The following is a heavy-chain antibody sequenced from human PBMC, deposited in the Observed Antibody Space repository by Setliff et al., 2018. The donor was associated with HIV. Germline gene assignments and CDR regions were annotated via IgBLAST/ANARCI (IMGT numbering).Heavy chain of an antibody. Sequence: GASVKVSCKASGYTFTSYYMHWVRQAPGQGLEWMGILNPSGGSTSYEQKFQGRVTMTRDTSTSTVYMELSSLRSEDTAVYYCASGPLTVTNLRPSYYYGMDVWGQGTTVTVSS. CDR3: ASGPLTVTNLRPSYYYGMDV. D-gene: IGHD4-17*01. CDR1: GYTFTSYY. V-gene: IGHV1-46*01. J-gene: IGHJ6*02. CDR2: LNPSGGST.